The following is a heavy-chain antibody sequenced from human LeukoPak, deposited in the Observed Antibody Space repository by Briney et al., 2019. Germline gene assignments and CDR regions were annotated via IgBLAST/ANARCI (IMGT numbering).Heavy chain of an antibody. CDR2: IYTSGST. CDR1: GGSISSGSYY. J-gene: IGHJ4*02. CDR3: ARERAPFRFLEWLYYDY. D-gene: IGHD3-3*01. V-gene: IGHV4-61*02. Sequence: SQTLSLTCTVSGGSISSGSYYWSCIRQPAGKGLECIGRIYTSGSTNYNPSLKSRVTISVDTSKNQFSLKLSSVTAADTAVYYCARERAPFRFLEWLYYDYWGQGTLVTVSS.